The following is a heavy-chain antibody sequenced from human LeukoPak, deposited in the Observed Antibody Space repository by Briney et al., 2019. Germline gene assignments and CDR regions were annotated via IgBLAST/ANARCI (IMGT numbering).Heavy chain of an antibody. CDR3: ARGARYCSSTSCRIAFDY. J-gene: IGHJ4*02. CDR2: IIPIFGTA. V-gene: IGHV1-69*13. D-gene: IGHD2-2*01. CDR1: GGTFSSYA. Sequence: ASVKVSCKASGGTFSSYAISWVRQAPGQGLEWMGGIIPIFGTANYAQKFQGRVTITADESTSTAYMELSSLRSEDTAVYYCARGARYCSSTSCRIAFDYWGQGTLVTVSS.